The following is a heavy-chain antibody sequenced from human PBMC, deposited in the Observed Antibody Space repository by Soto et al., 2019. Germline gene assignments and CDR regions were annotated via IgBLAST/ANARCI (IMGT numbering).Heavy chain of an antibody. CDR1: GGSISSYY. Sequence: SETLSLTCTVSGGSISSYYWSWIRQPPGKGLEWIGYIYYSGNTNYNPSLKSRVTISVDTSKNQFSLNVNSVTAADTAVYYCARVRYPHTMKDAFDIWGQGKMVTVSS. V-gene: IGHV4-59*01. J-gene: IGHJ3*02. D-gene: IGHD3-22*01. CDR2: IYYSGNT. CDR3: ARVRYPHTMKDAFDI.